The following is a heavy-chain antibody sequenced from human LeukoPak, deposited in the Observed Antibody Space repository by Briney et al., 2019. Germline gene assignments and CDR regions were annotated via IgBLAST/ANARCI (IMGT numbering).Heavy chain of an antibody. CDR1: GGSISSSSYY. Sequence: SETLSLTCTVSGGSISSSSYYWGWIRQPPGKGLEWIGSIYYSGSTYYNPSLKSRVTISVDTSKNQFSLKLSSVTAADTAVYYCARDGEMATILVRGFFDYWGQGTLVTVSS. J-gene: IGHJ4*02. CDR2: IYYSGST. V-gene: IGHV4-39*07. CDR3: ARDGEMATILVRGFFDY. D-gene: IGHD5-24*01.